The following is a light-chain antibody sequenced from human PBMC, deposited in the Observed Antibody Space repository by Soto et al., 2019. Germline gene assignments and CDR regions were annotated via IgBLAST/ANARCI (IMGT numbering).Light chain of an antibody. CDR2: DDS. J-gene: IGLJ1*01. CDR3: QVWDTTSEYV. Sequence: LAQPPSVSVAPGQTARITCGGNNIGSKSVHWYQQRPGQAPVLAVYDDSDRPSGIPERISGSNSGNTATLTISRVEAGDEADYYCQVWDTTSEYVFGTGTKVTVL. V-gene: IGLV3-21*02. CDR1: NIGSKS.